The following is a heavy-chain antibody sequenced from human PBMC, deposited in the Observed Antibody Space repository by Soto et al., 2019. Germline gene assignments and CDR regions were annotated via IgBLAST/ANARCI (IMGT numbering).Heavy chain of an antibody. CDR3: ARGLSSSSQNYYYYGLDV. CDR1: GFTVSSNY. CDR2: IYIGGGT. D-gene: IGHD6-6*01. J-gene: IGHJ6*02. Sequence: GGSLRLSCAPSGFTVSSNYMGWVRQAPGKGLEWVSVIYIGGGTYYTDSVRGRFTISRDNSKNTVYLQMNNLGAEDTAVYYCARGLSSSSQNYYYYGLDVWGQGTTVTVSS. V-gene: IGHV3-53*01.